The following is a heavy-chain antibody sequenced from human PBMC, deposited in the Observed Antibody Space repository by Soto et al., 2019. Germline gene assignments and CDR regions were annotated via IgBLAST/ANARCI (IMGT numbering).Heavy chain of an antibody. CDR2: INHSGST. J-gene: IGHJ5*02. CDR1: GGSFSGYY. Sequence: PSETLSLTCAVYGGSFSGYYWSWIRQPPGKGPEWIGEINHSGSTNYNPSLKSRVTISVDTSKNQFSLKLSSVTAADTAVYYCARLQWSWFDPWGQGTLVTVSS. D-gene: IGHD2-8*01. V-gene: IGHV4-34*01. CDR3: ARLQWSWFDP.